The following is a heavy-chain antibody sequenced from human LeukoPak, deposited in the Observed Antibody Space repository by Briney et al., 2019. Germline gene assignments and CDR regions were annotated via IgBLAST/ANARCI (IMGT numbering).Heavy chain of an antibody. J-gene: IGHJ4*02. CDR3: ARTIAVAGTGFDY. CDR1: GFTLSSYW. CDR2: ISSDGSST. Sequence: GGSLRLSCAASGFTLSSYWMHWVRQAPGKGLVWVSRISSDGSSTSYADSVKGRFTISRDYAKNTLYLQMNSLRAEDTAVYYCARTIAVAGTGFDYWGQGTLVTVSS. V-gene: IGHV3-74*01. D-gene: IGHD6-19*01.